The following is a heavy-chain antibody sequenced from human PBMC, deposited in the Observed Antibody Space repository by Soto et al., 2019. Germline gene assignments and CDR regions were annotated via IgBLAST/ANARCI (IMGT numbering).Heavy chain of an antibody. J-gene: IGHJ4*02. D-gene: IGHD6-13*01. V-gene: IGHV1-69*04. Sequence: SVKVSCKASGDTFSSYTISWVRQAPGQGLEWMGRIIPILGIANYAQKFQGRVTITRDTSASTAYMELSSLRSEDTAVYYCARDLGQIAAAGIFDYWGQGTLVTVSS. CDR1: GDTFSSYT. CDR3: ARDLGQIAAAGIFDY. CDR2: IIPILGIA.